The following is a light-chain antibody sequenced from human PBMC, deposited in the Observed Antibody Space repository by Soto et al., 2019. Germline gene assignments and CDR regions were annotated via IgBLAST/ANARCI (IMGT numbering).Light chain of an antibody. CDR1: RSNIGAGYD. J-gene: IGLJ2*01. CDR2: ANT. Sequence: QPVLTQPPSVSGAPGQRVTISCTGSRSNIGAGYDVHWYQQIPGTAPRLLIFANTKRPSGVPDRFSGSKSGTSASLAITGLQAEDEADYYCQSYDSSREVFGGGTKLTVL. V-gene: IGLV1-40*01. CDR3: QSYDSSREV.